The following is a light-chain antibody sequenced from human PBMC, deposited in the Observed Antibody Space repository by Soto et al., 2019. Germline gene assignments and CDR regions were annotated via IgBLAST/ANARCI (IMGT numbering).Light chain of an antibody. CDR1: SSNIGAGYD. J-gene: IGLJ2*01. V-gene: IGLV1-40*01. CDR3: QSYDSSLSGSV. Sequence: QSVLTQSPSVSGAPGQRVTMSCTGSSSNIGAGYDVHWYQQVPGTAPKLLIYGNNNRPSGVPDRFSGSKSGTSASLAITGLQAEDEADYYCQSYDSSLSGSVFGGGTQLTVL. CDR2: GNN.